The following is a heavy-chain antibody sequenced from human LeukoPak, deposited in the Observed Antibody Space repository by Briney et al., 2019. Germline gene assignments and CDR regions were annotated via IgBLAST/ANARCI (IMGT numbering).Heavy chain of an antibody. V-gene: IGHV1-24*01. CDR1: GYTLTELS. J-gene: IGHJ3*02. CDR2: FDPEDGET. CDR3: ARDSISDIVVVPAALPDAFDI. D-gene: IGHD2-2*01. Sequence: ASVKVSCKVSGYTLTELSMHWVRQAPGKGLEWMGGFDPEDGETIYAQKFQGRVTMTEDTSTDTAYMELSSLRSEDTAVYYCARDSISDIVVVPAALPDAFDIWGQGTMVTVSS.